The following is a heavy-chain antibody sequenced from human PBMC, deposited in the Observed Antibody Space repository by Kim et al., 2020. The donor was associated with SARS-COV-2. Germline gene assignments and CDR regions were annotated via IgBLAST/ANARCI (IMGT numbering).Heavy chain of an antibody. J-gene: IGHJ4*02. CDR1: GYTFTSYA. Sequence: ASVKVSCKASGYTFTSYAMNWVRQAPGQGLEWMGWINTNTGNPTYAQGFTGRFVFSLDTSVSTAYLQISSLKAEDTAVYYCARGEWELRSEPFDYWGQGTLVTVSS. CDR2: INTNTGNP. D-gene: IGHD1-26*01. CDR3: ARGEWELRSEPFDY. V-gene: IGHV7-4-1*02.